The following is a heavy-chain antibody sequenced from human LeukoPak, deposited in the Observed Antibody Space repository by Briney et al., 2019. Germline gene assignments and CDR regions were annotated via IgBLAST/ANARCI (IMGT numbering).Heavy chain of an antibody. CDR3: ARGQITMVRGVIINDAFDI. D-gene: IGHD3-10*01. CDR1: GGSISSGGYS. Sequence: SETLSLTCAVSGGSISSGGYSWSWIRQPPGKGLEWIGYIYHSGSTYYNPSLKSRVTISVDRSKNQFSLKLSSVTVADTAVYYCARGQITMVRGVIINDAFDIWGQGTMVTVSS. V-gene: IGHV4-30-2*01. CDR2: IYHSGST. J-gene: IGHJ3*02.